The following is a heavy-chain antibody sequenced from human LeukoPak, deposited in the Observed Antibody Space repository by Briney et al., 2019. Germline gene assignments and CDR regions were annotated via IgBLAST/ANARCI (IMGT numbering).Heavy chain of an antibody. CDR2: ISTNGGST. D-gene: IGHD7-27*01. Sequence: PGGSLRLSCSASGLTFSLYSMHWVRQAPGKGLEYVSGISTNGGSTYYADSVKGRFTISRDNSKNTLYLQMSTLRAEDTAVYYCVTELGIGGFDNWGQGTMVTVSS. J-gene: IGHJ3*02. V-gene: IGHV3-64D*06. CDR1: GLTFSLYS. CDR3: VTELGIGGFDN.